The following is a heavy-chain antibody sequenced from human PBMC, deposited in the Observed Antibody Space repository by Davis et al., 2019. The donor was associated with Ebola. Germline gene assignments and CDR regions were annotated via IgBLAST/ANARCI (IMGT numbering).Heavy chain of an antibody. Sequence: SETLSLTCTVSGGSISSSSYYWGWIRQPPGKGLEWIGSIYYSGSTYYNPSLKSRVTISVDTSKNQFSLKLSSVTAADTAVYYCASLNIVLVPAALLYYYYGMDVWGQGTTVTVSS. J-gene: IGHJ6*02. CDR3: ASLNIVLVPAALLYYYYGMDV. CDR2: IYYSGST. V-gene: IGHV4-39*01. CDR1: GGSISSSSYY. D-gene: IGHD2-2*01.